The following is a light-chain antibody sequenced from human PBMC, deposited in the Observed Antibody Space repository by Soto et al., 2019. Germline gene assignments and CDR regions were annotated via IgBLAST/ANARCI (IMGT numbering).Light chain of an antibody. V-gene: IGKV1-6*01. Sequence: AIQMTQSPSSLSASVGDRVTITCRASQGIINDLGWYQQKPGKAPNLLISDASSLQSGVPSRFSGSGSGTDFTLTISSLQPEDFATYYCLQAYNYPPTFGGGTRVEIK. CDR1: QGIIND. J-gene: IGKJ4*01. CDR3: LQAYNYPPT. CDR2: DAS.